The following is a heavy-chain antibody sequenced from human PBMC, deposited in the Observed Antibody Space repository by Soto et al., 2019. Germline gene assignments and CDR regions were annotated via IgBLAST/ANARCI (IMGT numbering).Heavy chain of an antibody. V-gene: IGHV3-23*01. J-gene: IGHJ4*02. CDR1: GFTFSSYA. D-gene: IGHD3-22*01. CDR2: IGDSGVST. CDR3: AKGSRGSYDSSNYYYFDN. Sequence: GGSLRLSCAASGFTFSSYAMSWVRQAPGKGLEWVSAIGDSGVSTYHADSVKGRFTISRDNSKNTLFLQMNSLRAEDTAVYYCAKGSRGSYDSSNYYYFDNWGQGTLVTVSS.